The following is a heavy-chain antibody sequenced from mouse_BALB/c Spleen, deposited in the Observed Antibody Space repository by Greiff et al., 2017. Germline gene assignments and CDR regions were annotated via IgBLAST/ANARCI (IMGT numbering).Heavy chain of an antibody. V-gene: IGHV1-15*01. Sequence: QVQLKESGAELVRPGASVTLSCKASGYTFTDYEMHWVKQTPVHGLEWIGAIDPETGGTAYNQKFKGKATLTADKSSSTAYMELRSLTSEDSAVYYCTRSGGNYWGQGTTLTVSS. CDR3: TRSGGNY. D-gene: IGHD3-1*01. CDR2: IDPETGGT. CDR1: GYTFTDYE. J-gene: IGHJ2*01.